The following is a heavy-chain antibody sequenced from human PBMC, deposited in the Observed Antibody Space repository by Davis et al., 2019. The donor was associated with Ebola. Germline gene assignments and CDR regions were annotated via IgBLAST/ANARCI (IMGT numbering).Heavy chain of an antibody. J-gene: IGHJ4*02. Sequence: AASVKVSCKASGYTFTSYGISWVRQAPGQGLEWMGWISAYNGNTNYAQKPQGRVTMTTDTSTSTAYMELRSLRSDDTAVYYCAREGVWFGELLSYYFDYWGQGTLVTVSS. CDR1: GYTFTSYG. V-gene: IGHV1-18*01. D-gene: IGHD3-10*01. CDR2: ISAYNGNT. CDR3: AREGVWFGELLSYYFDY.